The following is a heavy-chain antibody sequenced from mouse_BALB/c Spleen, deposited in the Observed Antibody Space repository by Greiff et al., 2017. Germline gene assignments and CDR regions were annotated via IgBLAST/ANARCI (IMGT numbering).Heavy chain of an antibody. CDR1: GFTFSDYY. CDR3: ARGGGSEFAY. V-gene: IGHV5-4*02. J-gene: IGHJ3*01. CDR2: ISDGGSYT. D-gene: IGHD1-1*02. Sequence: EVQGVESGGGLVKPGGSLKLSCAASGFTFSDYYMYWVRQTPEKRLEWVATISDGGSYTYYPDSVKGRFTISRDNAKNNLYLQMSSLKSEDTAMYYCARGGGSEFAYWGQGTLVTVSA.